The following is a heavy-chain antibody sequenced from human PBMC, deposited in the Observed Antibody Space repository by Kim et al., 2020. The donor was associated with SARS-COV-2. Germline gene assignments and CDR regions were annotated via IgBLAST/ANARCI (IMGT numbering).Heavy chain of an antibody. D-gene: IGHD3-22*01. CDR1: GFSFRDYA. J-gene: IGHJ4*02. V-gene: IGHV3-30*04. Sequence: GGSLRLSCVVSGFSFRDYAMHWVRQVPDKGLEWVTLVSYDGSDKHYADSVKGRFTISRDNSKNTLYLQMNSLRSDDTAVYYCASANSSSWYTFESWGQGTLVTVSS. CDR2: VSYDGSDK. CDR3: ASANSSSWYTFES.